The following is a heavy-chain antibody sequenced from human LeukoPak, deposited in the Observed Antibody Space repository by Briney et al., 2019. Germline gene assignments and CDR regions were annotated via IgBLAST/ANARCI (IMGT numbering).Heavy chain of an antibody. D-gene: IGHD3-10*01. V-gene: IGHV3-30*18. CDR2: ISYDGSNK. J-gene: IGHJ4*02. CDR3: AKDFTKTYGSGSYYPSFDY. Sequence: GGSLRLSCVASGFTFSSYGMHWVRQAPGKGLEWVAVISYDGSNKYYADSVKGRFTISRDNSKNTLYLQMNSLRAEDTAVYYCAKDFTKTYGSGSYYPSFDYWGQGILVTVSS. CDR1: GFTFSSYG.